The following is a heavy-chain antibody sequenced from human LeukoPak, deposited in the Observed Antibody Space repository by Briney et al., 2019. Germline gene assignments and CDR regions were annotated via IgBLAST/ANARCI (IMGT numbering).Heavy chain of an antibody. V-gene: IGHV4-59*01. D-gene: IGHD2-2*01. Sequence: SETLSLTCTVSGGSISSYYWSWIRQPPGKGLEWIGYIYYSGYTNYNPSLKSRVTISVDTSKNQFSLKLSSVTAADTAVYCCARDRTPADYWGQGTLVTVSS. J-gene: IGHJ4*02. CDR3: ARDRTPADY. CDR1: GGSISSYY. CDR2: IYYSGYT.